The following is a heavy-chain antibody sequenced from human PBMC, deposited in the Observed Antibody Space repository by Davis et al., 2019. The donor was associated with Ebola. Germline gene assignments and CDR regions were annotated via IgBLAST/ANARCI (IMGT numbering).Heavy chain of an antibody. CDR2: INPNSGGT. CDR3: ARVPRWYFDL. V-gene: IGHV1-2*02. J-gene: IGHJ2*01. Sequence: ASVKVSCKASGYTFTGYYMHWVRQAPGHGLAWMGWINPNSGGTNYAQKVQGRVTMTRDTSISTAYIGLSRLRSDDTAVYYFARVPRWYFDLWGRGTLVTVSS. CDR1: GYTFTGYY.